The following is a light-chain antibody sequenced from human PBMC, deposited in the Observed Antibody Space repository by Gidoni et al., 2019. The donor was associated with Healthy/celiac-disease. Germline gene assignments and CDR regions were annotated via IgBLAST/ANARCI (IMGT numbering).Light chain of an antibody. Sequence: DIQMTQSPSSLSASVGDRVTITCRASQSISSYLNWYQQKPGKAPKLLIYAASSLQSGVPSRFIGSVSGTDFTLTISSLQPEYFATYYCQQSYSTPLTFGGGTKVEI. CDR2: AAS. CDR1: QSISSY. CDR3: QQSYSTPLT. V-gene: IGKV1-39*01. J-gene: IGKJ4*01.